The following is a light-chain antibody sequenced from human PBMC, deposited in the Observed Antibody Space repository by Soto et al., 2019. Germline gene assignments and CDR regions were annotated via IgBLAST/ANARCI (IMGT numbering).Light chain of an antibody. CDR1: SSNIATYY. J-gene: IGLJ3*02. V-gene: IGLV1-47*02. CDR3: ASWDARLSGWV. Sequence: QSVVTQPPSASGTPGQRVTISCSGSSSNIATYYEDWYQHLPGTAPRLLIYSDSHRPSGVPDRFSASKSGASASLVISGLRTEDEADYDCASWDARLSGWVFGAGTKLTVL. CDR2: SDS.